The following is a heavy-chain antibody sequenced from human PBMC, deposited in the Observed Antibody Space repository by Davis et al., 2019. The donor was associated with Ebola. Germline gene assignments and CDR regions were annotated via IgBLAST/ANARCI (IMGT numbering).Heavy chain of an antibody. CDR1: GYTFSSYA. CDR3: ARSKRYYDFWSGYYIARESFDY. CDR2: INAGNGNT. J-gene: IGHJ4*02. D-gene: IGHD3-3*01. Sequence: AASVKVSCKASGYTFSSYAIYWVRQAPGQRLEWMGWINAGNGNTRYSHKFQGRVTITRDTSASTAYMELSSLTSEDTAVYYCARSKRYYDFWSGYYIARESFDYWGQGTLVTVSS. V-gene: IGHV1-3*01.